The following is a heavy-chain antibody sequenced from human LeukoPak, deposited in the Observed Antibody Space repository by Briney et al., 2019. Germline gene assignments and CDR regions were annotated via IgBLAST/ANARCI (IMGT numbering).Heavy chain of an antibody. CDR2: ISYDGSNK. CDR1: GFTFSSYG. Sequence: GGSLRLSCAASGFTFSSYGMHWVRQAPGKGLEWVAVISYDGSNKYYADSVKGRFTIFRDNSKNTLYLQMNSLRAEDTAVYYCAKEVTVTTKTYFYYYYGMDVWGQGTTVTVSS. D-gene: IGHD4-17*01. V-gene: IGHV3-30*18. CDR3: AKEVTVTTKTYFYYYYGMDV. J-gene: IGHJ6*02.